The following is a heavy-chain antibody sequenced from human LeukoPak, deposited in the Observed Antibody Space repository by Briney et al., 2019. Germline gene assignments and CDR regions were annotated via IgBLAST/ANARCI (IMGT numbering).Heavy chain of an antibody. CDR3: ARDSSSWYENWFDP. CDR1: GFTFSSYS. J-gene: IGHJ5*02. CDR2: ISSSSSYI. D-gene: IGHD6-13*01. V-gene: IGHV3-21*01. Sequence: GGSLRLSCAASGFTFSSYSMNWVRQAPGKGLEWVSSISSSSSYIYYADSVKGRFTIFRDNAKNSLYLQMNSLRAEDTAVYYCARDSSSWYENWFDPWGQGTLVTVSS.